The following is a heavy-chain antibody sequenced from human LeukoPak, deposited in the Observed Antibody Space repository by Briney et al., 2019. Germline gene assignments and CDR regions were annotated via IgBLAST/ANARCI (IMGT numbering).Heavy chain of an antibody. J-gene: IGHJ5*02. V-gene: IGHV1-8*01. CDR3: ARGRDYSSSWLNWFDP. D-gene: IGHD6-13*01. CDR2: MNPNSGNT. CDR1: GYTFTSYD. Sequence: GASVKVSCKASGYTFTSYDINWVRQATGQGLEWMGWMNPNSGNTGYAQKFQGRVTMTRNTSISTAYMELSSLGSEDTAVYYCARGRDYSSSWLNWFDPWGQGTLVTVSS.